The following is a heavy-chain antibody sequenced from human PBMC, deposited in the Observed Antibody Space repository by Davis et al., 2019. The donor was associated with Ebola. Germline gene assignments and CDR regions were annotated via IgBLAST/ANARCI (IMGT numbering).Heavy chain of an antibody. CDR3: ARDGLAVAGSPRGGMDV. J-gene: IGHJ6*02. D-gene: IGHD6-19*01. V-gene: IGHV3-48*02. CDR1: GFTFSSYS. Sequence: GESLKISCAASGFTFSSYSMNWVRQAPGKGLEWVSYISSSSSTIYYADSVKGRFTISRDNAKNSLYLQMNSLRDEDTAVYYCARDGLAVAGSPRGGMDVWGQGTTVTVSS. CDR2: ISSSSSTI.